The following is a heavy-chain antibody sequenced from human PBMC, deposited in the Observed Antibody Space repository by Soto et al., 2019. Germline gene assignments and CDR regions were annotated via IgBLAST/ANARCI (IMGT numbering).Heavy chain of an antibody. CDR1: GFTFSSYA. V-gene: IGHV3-30-3*01. D-gene: IGHD1-26*01. CDR3: ARDVGADYFYYGMDV. Sequence: QVYLVESGGGVVQPGRSLRLSCAASGFTFSSYAMHWVRQAPSKGLEWVALISYDGSNTYHAGSVKGRFTISRDNSKNTLFLQMNSLTTDDTAVYYCARDVGADYFYYGMDVWGLGTTVTVSS. J-gene: IGHJ6*02. CDR2: ISYDGSNT.